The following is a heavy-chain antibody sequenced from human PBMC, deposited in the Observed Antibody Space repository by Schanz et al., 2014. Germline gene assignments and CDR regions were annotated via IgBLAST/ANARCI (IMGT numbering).Heavy chain of an antibody. V-gene: IGHV3-23*04. CDR2: ISGGGGTT. Sequence: EVQLVESGGGLVQPGGSLRLSCSASGFTFSIYAMHWVRQAPGKGLEWVSAISGGGGTTYYADSVKGRFTISRDNSKNTLYLQMNSLRAEDTAVYYCAKGRFGELSAFDIWGQGTMVTVSS. D-gene: IGHD3-10*01. CDR3: AKGRFGELSAFDI. J-gene: IGHJ3*02. CDR1: GFTFSIYA.